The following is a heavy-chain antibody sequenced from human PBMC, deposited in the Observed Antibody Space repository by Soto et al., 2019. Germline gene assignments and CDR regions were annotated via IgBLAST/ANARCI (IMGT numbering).Heavy chain of an antibody. CDR2: ISGSGGST. J-gene: IGHJ4*02. D-gene: IGHD5-18*01. Sequence: PGGSLRLSCAASGFTFSSYAMSWVRQAPGKGLEWVSAISGSGGSTYYADSVKGRLTISRDNSKNTLYLQMNSLRAEDTAVYFCAKDSERRPLDTAMMLYHPRPGYYFDYWGQGTLVTVSS. CDR3: AKDSERRPLDTAMMLYHPRPGYYFDY. V-gene: IGHV3-23*01. CDR1: GFTFSSYA.